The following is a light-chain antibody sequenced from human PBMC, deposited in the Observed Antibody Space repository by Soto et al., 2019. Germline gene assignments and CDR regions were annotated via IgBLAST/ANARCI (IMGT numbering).Light chain of an antibody. Sequence: QSVLTQPASVSGSPGQSITISCTGTSSDVGGYDYVSWYQIHPGKAPKPMVFEVSNRPSGVSIRFSGSKSGNTASLTISGLQAEDEADYYCCSYAGSDTYVFGTGTKVTVL. J-gene: IGLJ1*01. CDR2: EVS. V-gene: IGLV2-23*02. CDR1: SSDVGGYDY. CDR3: CSYAGSDTYV.